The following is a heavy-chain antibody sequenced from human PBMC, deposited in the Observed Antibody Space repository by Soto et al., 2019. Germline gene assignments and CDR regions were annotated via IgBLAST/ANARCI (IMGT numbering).Heavy chain of an antibody. CDR1: GGSISSYY. CDR3: ARGGNYDSSCYYYGSKWFDP. Sequence: QVQLQESGPGLVKPSETLSLTCTVSGGSISSYYWSWIRQPPGKGLEWIGYIYYSGSTNYNPSLNSRVTLSVDTSTTKFSLKLSSVTDADTAVYYCARGGNYDSSCYYYGSKWFDPWGQGTLVTVSS. CDR2: IYYSGST. J-gene: IGHJ5*02. D-gene: IGHD3-22*01. V-gene: IGHV4-59*01.